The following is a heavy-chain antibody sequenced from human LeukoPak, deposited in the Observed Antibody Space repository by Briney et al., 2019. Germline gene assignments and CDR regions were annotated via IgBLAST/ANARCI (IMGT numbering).Heavy chain of an antibody. CDR2: ISTYNENT. J-gene: IGHJ4*02. V-gene: IGHV1-18*01. CDR3: ARDVGSSWYGVDY. D-gene: IGHD6-13*01. CDR1: GYTFTNYG. Sequence: ASVKVSCKASGYTFTNYGTSWVRQAPGQGLEWMGWISTYNENTNYAQKLQGRVTMTTDTSTSTAYMELRSLRSGDTAVYYCARDVGSSWYGVDYWGQGTLVTVSS.